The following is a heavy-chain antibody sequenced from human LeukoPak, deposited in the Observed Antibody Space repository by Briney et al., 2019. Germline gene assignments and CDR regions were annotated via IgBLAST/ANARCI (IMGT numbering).Heavy chain of an antibody. V-gene: IGHV5-51*01. CDR3: AKTFNWGSTNSHWFFDL. D-gene: IGHD7-27*01. J-gene: IGHJ2*01. Sequence: GESLKISCKGSGYTFTNYCIGWMRQMPGKGLEWVGIIYPGDSDTRYSPSFQGQVTSSADKSFSTAYLQWSSLKASDTAMYYCAKTFNWGSTNSHWFFDLWGRGTLVTVSS. CDR1: GYTFTNYC. CDR2: IYPGDSDT.